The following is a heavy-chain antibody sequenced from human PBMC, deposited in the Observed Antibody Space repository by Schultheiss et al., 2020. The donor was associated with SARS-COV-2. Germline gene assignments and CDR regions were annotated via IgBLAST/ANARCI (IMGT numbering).Heavy chain of an antibody. D-gene: IGHD4-17*01. CDR3: ARVGETTVTSGQRDAFDI. V-gene: IGHV1-2*02. CDR1: GYTFSDFY. CDR2: INPNSGGT. J-gene: IGHJ3*02. Sequence: ASVKVSCKTSGYTFSDFYMHWVRQAPGQGLEWMGWINPNSGGTNYAQKFQGRVTMTRDTSISTVYMELSSLRYEDTAVYYCARVGETTVTSGQRDAFDIWGQGTRVNV.